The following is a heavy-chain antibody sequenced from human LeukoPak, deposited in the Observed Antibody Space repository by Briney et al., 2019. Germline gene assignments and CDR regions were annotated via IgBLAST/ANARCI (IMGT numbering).Heavy chain of an antibody. V-gene: IGHV4-59*01. J-gene: IGHJ4*02. CDR1: GGPIXSYY. D-gene: IGHD5-12*01. CDR2: IYYSGST. CDR3: ARGGHSGYVNYFDY. Sequence: EXLXLXXTXSGGPIXSYYWSWIRQPPGKGLEWIGYIYYSGSTNYNPSLKSRVTISVDTSKNQFSLKLSSVTAADTAVYYCARGGHSGYVNYFDYWGQGTLVTVSS.